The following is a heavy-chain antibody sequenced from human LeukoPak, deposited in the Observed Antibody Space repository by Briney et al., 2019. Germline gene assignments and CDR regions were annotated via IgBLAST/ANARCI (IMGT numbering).Heavy chain of an antibody. CDR3: ARDDRVSGYYYGMDV. CDR1: GYTFTIYY. CDR2: INPSGGST. Sequence: GASVTVSFKASGYTFTIYYMHWVRQAPGQGLEWMGIINPSGGSTSYAQKFQGRVTMTRDTSTSTVYMEVSSLRSEDTAVYYCARDDRVSGYYYGMDVWGQGTPVTVSS. J-gene: IGHJ6*02. V-gene: IGHV1-46*01.